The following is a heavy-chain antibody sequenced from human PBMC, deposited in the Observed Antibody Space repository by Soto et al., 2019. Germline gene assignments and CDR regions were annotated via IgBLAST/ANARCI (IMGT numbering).Heavy chain of an antibody. J-gene: IGHJ4*02. CDR2: ISAYNGNT. CDR3: ARDSGYGNTQY. Sequence: QVQLVQSGAEVKKPGASVKVSCKASGYTFTSYGISWVRQAPGQGLEWMGWISAYNGNTNYAQNLQGRVTMNTDTTTRTAYMELRSLRSDGTAGYYFARDSGYGNTQYRGQGTLVTVSS. CDR1: GYTFTSYG. D-gene: IGHD5-18*01. V-gene: IGHV1-18*01.